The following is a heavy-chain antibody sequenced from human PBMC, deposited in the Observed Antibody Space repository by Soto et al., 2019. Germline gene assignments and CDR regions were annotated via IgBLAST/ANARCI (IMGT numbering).Heavy chain of an antibody. D-gene: IGHD3-3*02. V-gene: IGHV1-69*12. J-gene: IGHJ6*02. Sequence: QVQLEQSGAEVKKPGSSVKVSCKASGGTFSNSAISWVRQAPGQGLEWMGGIMPIFRTPHYAQKFQGRVTVTADESTSTAYMELSGLRSDDTAVYYCARDKDRQQLGGNYYYILDVWGQGTTVTVSS. CDR2: IMPIFRTP. CDR3: ARDKDRQQLGGNYYYILDV. CDR1: GGTFSNSA.